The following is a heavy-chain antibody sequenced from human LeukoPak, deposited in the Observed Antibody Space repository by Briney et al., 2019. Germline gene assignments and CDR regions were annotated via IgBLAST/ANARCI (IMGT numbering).Heavy chain of an antibody. CDR3: ARDIVAGSGTYWAANRFDL. V-gene: IGHV3-30*04. CDR1: GFTFNIYA. Sequence: PGGSLRLSCAASGFTFNIYALHCVRQAPGKGLEWVAVISYDGSESFYTDSVEGRFTISRDHSKITFFLQMSSLRTEDTAVYYCARDIVAGSGTYWAANRFDLWGQGTVVTVSS. CDR2: ISYDGSES. D-gene: IGHD3-10*01. J-gene: IGHJ5*02.